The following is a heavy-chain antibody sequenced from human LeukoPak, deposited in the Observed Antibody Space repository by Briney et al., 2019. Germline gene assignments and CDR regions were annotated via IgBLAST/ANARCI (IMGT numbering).Heavy chain of an antibody. J-gene: IGHJ4*02. CDR3: ARQALGIGEYY. D-gene: IGHD7-27*01. CDR1: GGSISSSCYY. Sequence: SETLSLACTVYGGSISSSCYYWGWIRQPPGKGLEWIVNIYYNGSTYYNPSLKSRVTISVDTSKNQVSLKLSSVTAADTAVYYCARQALGIGEYYWGQGTLVTVSS. V-gene: IGHV4-39*01. CDR2: IYYNGST.